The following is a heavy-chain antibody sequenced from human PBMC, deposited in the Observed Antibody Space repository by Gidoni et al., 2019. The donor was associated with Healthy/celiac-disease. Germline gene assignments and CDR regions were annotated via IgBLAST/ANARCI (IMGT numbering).Heavy chain of an antibody. CDR2: IRSKANSYAT. D-gene: IGHD6-19*01. CDR3: VRAQWLVRYFDY. Sequence: EVQLVESGGGLVQPGGSLKLSCAASGFTFSGSAMHWVRQASGKGLEWVGRIRSKANSYATAYAASVKGRFTISRDDSKNTAYLQMNSLKTEDTAVYYCVRAQWLVRYFDYWGQGTLVTVSS. J-gene: IGHJ4*02. CDR1: GFTFSGSA. V-gene: IGHV3-73*02.